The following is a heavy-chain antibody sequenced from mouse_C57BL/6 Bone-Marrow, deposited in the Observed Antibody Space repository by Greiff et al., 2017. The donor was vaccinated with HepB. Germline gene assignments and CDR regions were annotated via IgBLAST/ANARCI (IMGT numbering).Heavy chain of an antibody. CDR1: GYTFTDYN. Sequence: EVQLQQSGPELVKPGASVKIPCKASGYTFTDYNMDWVKQSHGKSLEWIGDINPNNGCTIYNQKFKGKATLTVDKSSSTAYMELRSLTSEDTAVYYCARRENRYYDYDGAWFAYWGQGTLVTVSA. J-gene: IGHJ3*01. CDR3: ARRENRYYDYDGAWFAY. V-gene: IGHV1-18*01. CDR2: INPNNGCT. D-gene: IGHD2-4*01.